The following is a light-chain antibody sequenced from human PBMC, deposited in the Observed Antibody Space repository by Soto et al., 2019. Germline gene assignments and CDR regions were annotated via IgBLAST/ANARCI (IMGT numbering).Light chain of an antibody. Sequence: DIVMTQSPVTLSVSPGERATLSCRASQGVSSNLAWYQQKPGQAPRLLIYGASTRAAGIPARFSGSGSGTEFTLTISSLQSEDFAVYYCQQYNNWPRTFGPGTKVDI. CDR1: QGVSSN. CDR2: GAS. CDR3: QQYNNWPRT. V-gene: IGKV3-15*01. J-gene: IGKJ3*01.